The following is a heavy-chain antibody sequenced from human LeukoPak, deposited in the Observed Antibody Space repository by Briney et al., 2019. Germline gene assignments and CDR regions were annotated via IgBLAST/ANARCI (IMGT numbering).Heavy chain of an antibody. CDR3: ARGEVGDYYDSSGYPNPYYYYYMDV. CDR2: IIPIFGTA. V-gene: IGHV1-69*06. CDR1: GGTFSSYA. Sequence: SVKVSCKASGGTFSSYAISWVRQAPGQGLEWMGGIIPIFGTANYAQKFQGRVTITADKSTSTAYMELSSLRSEDTAVYYCARGEVGDYYDSSGYPNPYYYYYMDVWGKGTTVTVSS. J-gene: IGHJ6*03. D-gene: IGHD3-22*01.